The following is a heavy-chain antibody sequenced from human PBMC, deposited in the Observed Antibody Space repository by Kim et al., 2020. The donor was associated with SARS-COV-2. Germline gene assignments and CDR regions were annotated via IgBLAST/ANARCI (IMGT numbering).Heavy chain of an antibody. CDR2: N. J-gene: IGHJ6*03. CDR3: ARDRIGDMDV. Sequence: NDYAVSVKSRITINPATSKNQFSLQLNSVTPEDTAVYYCARDRIGDMDVWGKGTTVTVSS. V-gene: IGHV6-1*01.